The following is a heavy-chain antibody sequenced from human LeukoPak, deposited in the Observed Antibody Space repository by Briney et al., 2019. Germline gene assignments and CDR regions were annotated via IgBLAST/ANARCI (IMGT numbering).Heavy chain of an antibody. CDR2: IDSDGRST. V-gene: IGHV3-74*01. J-gene: IGHJ4*02. CDR1: GFSFRNYW. CDR3: ARDPYSSSSD. Sequence: GGSLRLSCAASGFSFRNYWMHWVRQAPGKGLVWVSRIDSDGRSTAYADSVKGRFTISRDNYKNTLYLQMNSLRAEDTAVYYCARDPYSSSSDWGQGTLVTVS. D-gene: IGHD6-6*01.